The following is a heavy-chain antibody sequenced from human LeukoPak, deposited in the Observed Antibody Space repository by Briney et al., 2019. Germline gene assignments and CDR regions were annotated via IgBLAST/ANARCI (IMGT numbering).Heavy chain of an antibody. V-gene: IGHV3-74*01. J-gene: IGHJ4*02. D-gene: IGHD2-2*01. CDR1: VFTFSNYW. Sequence: PGGSLRLSCAASVFTFSNYWMHWVRQAPGKGLVWVSRINSDGSSTSYAESVKGRFTISRDNAKNTLYLQMNSLRAEDTAVYHCARECVTLGDCSSTSCDAYYFDYWGQGTLVTVSS. CDR2: INSDGSST. CDR3: ARECVTLGDCSSTSCDAYYFDY.